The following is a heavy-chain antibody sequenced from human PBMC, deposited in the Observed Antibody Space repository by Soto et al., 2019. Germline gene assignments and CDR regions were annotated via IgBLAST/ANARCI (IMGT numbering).Heavy chain of an antibody. J-gene: IGHJ4*02. V-gene: IGHV3-33*01. CDR2: IWYDGSNK. D-gene: IGHD3-3*01. CDR1: GFTFSSYG. CDR3: ARDPSFFGLEFDY. Sequence: QVQLVESGGGVVQPGRSLRLSCAASGFTFSSYGMHWVRQAPGKGLEWVAVIWYDGSNKYYADSVKGRFTISRDNSKNTLYLQMNSLRAEDTAVYYCARDPSFFGLEFDYWGQGTLVTVSS.